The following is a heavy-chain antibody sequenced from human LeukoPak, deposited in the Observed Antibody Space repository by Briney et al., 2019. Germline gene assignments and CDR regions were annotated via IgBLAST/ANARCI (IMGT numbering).Heavy chain of an antibody. J-gene: IGHJ4*02. V-gene: IGHV3-48*01. CDR3: AYWGAVGIDY. CDR2: ISNSSSTI. CDR1: GFTFSSYS. D-gene: IGHD6-19*01. Sequence: GGSLRLSCAASGFTFSSYSMNWVRQAPGKGLEWVSYISNSSSTIYYADSVKGRFTISRDNAKNSLYLQMNSLRAEDTAVYYCAYWGAVGIDYWGQGTLVTVSS.